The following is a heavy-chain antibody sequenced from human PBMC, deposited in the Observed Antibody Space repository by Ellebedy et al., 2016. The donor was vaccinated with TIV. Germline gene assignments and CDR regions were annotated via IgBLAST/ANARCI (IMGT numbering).Heavy chain of an antibody. Sequence: MPSETLSLTCAVYGGSFSGYYWSWIRQPPGKGLEWIGYIYYSGSTNYNPSLKSRVTISVDTSKNQFSLKLSSVTAADTAVYYCARHRSGWLFDYWGQGTLVTVSS. D-gene: IGHD6-19*01. CDR2: IYYSGST. V-gene: IGHV4-59*08. CDR3: ARHRSGWLFDY. J-gene: IGHJ4*02. CDR1: GGSFSGYY.